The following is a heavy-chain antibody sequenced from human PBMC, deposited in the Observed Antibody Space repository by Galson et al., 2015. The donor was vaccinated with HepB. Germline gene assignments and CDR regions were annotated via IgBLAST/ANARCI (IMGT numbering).Heavy chain of an antibody. Sequence: TLSLTCTVSGGSISSGDYYWSWIRQPPGKGLEWIGYIYYSGSTYYNPSLKSRVTISVDTSKNQFSLKLSSVTAADTAVYYCARDIRYFDWSHPLVYYYGMDVWGQGTTVTVSS. CDR2: IYYSGST. CDR1: GGSISSGDYY. J-gene: IGHJ6*02. V-gene: IGHV4-30-4*01. D-gene: IGHD3-9*01. CDR3: ARDIRYFDWSHPLVYYYGMDV.